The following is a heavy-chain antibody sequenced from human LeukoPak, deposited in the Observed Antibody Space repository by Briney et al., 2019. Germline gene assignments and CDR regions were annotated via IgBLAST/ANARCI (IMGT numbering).Heavy chain of an antibody. CDR3: ARETLQQLLFDY. CDR2: INHSGST. D-gene: IGHD6-13*01. V-gene: IGHV4-34*01. CDR1: GGSFSGYY. J-gene: IGHJ4*02. Sequence: SETLSLTCAVYGGSFSGYYWSWIRQPPGKGLEWIGEINHSGSTNYSPSLKSRVTISVDTSKNQFSLKLSSVTAADTAVYYWARETLQQLLFDYWGQGTLVTVSS.